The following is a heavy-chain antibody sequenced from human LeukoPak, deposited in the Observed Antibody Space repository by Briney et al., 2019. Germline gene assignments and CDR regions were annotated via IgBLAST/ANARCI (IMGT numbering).Heavy chain of an antibody. D-gene: IGHD3-10*02. J-gene: IGHJ3*02. CDR3: ASAPRFGELDAFDI. V-gene: IGHV4-39*01. Sequence: KPSETLSLTCTVSGGSISSSSYYWGWIRQPPGKGLEWIGSIYYSGSTYYNPALKSRVTISVDTSKNQFSLKLSSVTAADTAVYYCASAPRFGELDAFDIWGQGTMVTVSS. CDR1: GGSISSSSYY. CDR2: IYYSGST.